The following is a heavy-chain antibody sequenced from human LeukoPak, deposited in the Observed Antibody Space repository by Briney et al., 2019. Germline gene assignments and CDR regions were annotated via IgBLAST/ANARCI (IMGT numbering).Heavy chain of an antibody. CDR1: GFTFSDYA. Sequence: PGGSLRLSCAASGFTFSDYAMTWVRQAPGKGLQWVSLISDSGGSTYYADSVKGRFTVSRDNSKATLYLQMNSLRAEDTAVYYCAKDSSRDDYGDYGTFDYWGQGTLVTVSS. D-gene: IGHD4-17*01. CDR3: AKDSSRDDYGDYGTFDY. CDR2: ISDSGGST. J-gene: IGHJ4*02. V-gene: IGHV3-23*01.